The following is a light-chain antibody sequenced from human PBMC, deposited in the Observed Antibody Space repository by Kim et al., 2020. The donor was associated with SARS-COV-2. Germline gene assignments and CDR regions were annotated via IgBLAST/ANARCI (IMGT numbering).Light chain of an antibody. CDR1: SGSIDDNY. V-gene: IGLV6-57*04. J-gene: IGLJ2*01. Sequence: NFMLTQPHSVSESPGKTVTISCTRSSGSIDDNYVQWYQQRPGGVPTTVVYEDDQRPSGVADRFSGFLDNSSNSASLTISGLRTEDEADFYCQSYNRDNVLFGGGTQLTVL. CDR3: QSYNRDNVL. CDR2: EDD.